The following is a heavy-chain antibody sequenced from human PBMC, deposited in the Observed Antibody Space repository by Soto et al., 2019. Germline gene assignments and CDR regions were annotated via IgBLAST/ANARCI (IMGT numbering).Heavy chain of an antibody. CDR1: GGSISSSSYY. J-gene: IGHJ5*02. V-gene: IGHV4-39*07. CDR3: ARDSRDIVLVPAAREVNGFDP. Sequence: SETLSLTCTVSGGSISSSSYYWGWIRQPPGKGLEWIGSIYYSGSTYYNPSLKSRVTISVDTSKNQFSLKLSSVTAADTAVYYCARDSRDIVLVPAAREVNGFDPWGLGTLVTVSS. CDR2: IYYSGST. D-gene: IGHD2-2*01.